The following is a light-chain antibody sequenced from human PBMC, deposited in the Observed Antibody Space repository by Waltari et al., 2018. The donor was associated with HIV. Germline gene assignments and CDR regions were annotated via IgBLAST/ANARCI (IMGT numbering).Light chain of an antibody. V-gene: IGLV2-8*01. CDR2: EVT. J-gene: IGLJ2*01. CDR1: NSDIGSYDY. Sequence: QSALTQPPSASGSPGQSVTLSCTGSNSDIGSYDYVSWYQLHPGKAPKLVISEVTKRPSGVLDRFSASKSANTAFLTVSGLQAEDEADYYCSSFADRDGFYVLFGGGTRLTVL. CDR3: SSFADRDGFYVL.